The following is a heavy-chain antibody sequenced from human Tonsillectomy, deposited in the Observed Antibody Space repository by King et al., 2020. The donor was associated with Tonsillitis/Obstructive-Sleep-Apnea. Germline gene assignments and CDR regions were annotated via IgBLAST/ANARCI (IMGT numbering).Heavy chain of an antibody. D-gene: IGHD6-13*01. CDR1: GFTFSSYW. J-gene: IGHJ6*02. CDR2: INSDGSST. Sequence: VQLVESGGGLVQPGGSLRLSCAASGFTFSSYWMHWVRQAPGKGLVWVSRINSDGSSTSYADSVKGRFTISRDNAKNTLYLQMNSLRAEDTAVYYCARALSIAAAGTHYYYGMDGWGQGTTGTVSS. V-gene: IGHV3-74*01. CDR3: ARALSIAAAGTHYYYGMDG.